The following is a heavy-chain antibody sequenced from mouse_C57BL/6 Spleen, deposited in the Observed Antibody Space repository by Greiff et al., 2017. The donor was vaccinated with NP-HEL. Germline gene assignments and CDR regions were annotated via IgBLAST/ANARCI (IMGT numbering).Heavy chain of an antibody. D-gene: IGHD1-1*01. J-gene: IGHJ2*01. CDR3: ASHGNNGSNYNS. Sequence: VQLQQSGAELVMPGASVKLSCKASGYTFTSYWMHWVKQRPGQGLEWIGEIDPSDSNTNYNQKFKGKSTLTVDKSSNTAYMQLSSLQSEDSAVYHCASHGNNGSNYNSWGQGTTLTVSS. CDR1: GYTFTSYW. CDR2: IDPSDSNT. V-gene: IGHV1-69*01.